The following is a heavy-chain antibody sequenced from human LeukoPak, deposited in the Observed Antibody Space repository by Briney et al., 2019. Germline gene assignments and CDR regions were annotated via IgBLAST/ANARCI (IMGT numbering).Heavy chain of an antibody. CDR2: ISGSGGST. V-gene: IGHV3-23*01. Sequence: GGSLRLSCAASGFTFSSYAMSWVRQAPGKGLEWVSAISGSGGSTYYADSVKGRFTISRDNSRNTLYLQMNSLRAEDTAVYYCAKDAYYGSGSYYPRKDYYMDVWGKGTTVTISS. CDR3: AKDAYYGSGSYYPRKDYYMDV. D-gene: IGHD3-10*01. J-gene: IGHJ6*03. CDR1: GFTFSSYA.